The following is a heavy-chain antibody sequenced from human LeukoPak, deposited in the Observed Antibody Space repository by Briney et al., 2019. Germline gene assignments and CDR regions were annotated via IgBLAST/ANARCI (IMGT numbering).Heavy chain of an antibody. CDR2: IYSGGST. V-gene: IGHV3-53*01. D-gene: IGHD3-3*02. CDR3: VKDSYDTSI. J-gene: IGHJ4*02. Sequence: GGSLRLSCAASEFSVGSNYMTWVRQAPGKGLEWVSLIYSGGSTYYADSVKGRFTISRDNSKNTLHLQMNSLRAADTAVYYCVKDSYDTSIWGQGTLVTVSS. CDR1: EFSVGSNY.